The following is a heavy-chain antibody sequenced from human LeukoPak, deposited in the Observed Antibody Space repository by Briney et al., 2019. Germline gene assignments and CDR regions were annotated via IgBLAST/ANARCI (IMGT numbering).Heavy chain of an antibody. D-gene: IGHD2/OR15-2a*01. CDR2: IYYSGST. CDR1: GGSISSYY. V-gene: IGHV4-59*01. Sequence: SETLSLTCTVSGGSISSYYWSWIRQPPGKGLEWIGYIYYSGSTNYNPSLKSRVTISEDTSRNQFSLRLTSVTAADTATYYCSRASPGAIYYYGMDVWGHGTTVTVSS. CDR3: SRASPGAIYYYGMDV. J-gene: IGHJ6*02.